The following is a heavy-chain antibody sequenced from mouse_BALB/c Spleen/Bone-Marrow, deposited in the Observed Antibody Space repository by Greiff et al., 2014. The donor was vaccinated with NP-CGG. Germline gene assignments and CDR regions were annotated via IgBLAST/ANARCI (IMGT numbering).Heavy chain of an antibody. V-gene: IGHV3-6*02. Sequence: EVQVVESGPGLVKPSQSLSLTCSVTGYSITSGYYWNWIRQFPGSKLEWMGYVIYDGSNNYNPSLKNRSSITRDTSKNQFFLKLNSVTTEDTATYYCARGSGTYFDVWGAGTTVTVSS. CDR2: VIYDGSN. CDR3: ARGSGTYFDV. J-gene: IGHJ1*01. CDR1: GYSITSGYY. D-gene: IGHD4-1*01.